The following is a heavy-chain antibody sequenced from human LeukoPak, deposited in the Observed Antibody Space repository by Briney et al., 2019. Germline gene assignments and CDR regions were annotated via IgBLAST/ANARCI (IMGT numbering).Heavy chain of an antibody. J-gene: IGHJ4*02. CDR3: AREREYYFDN. V-gene: IGHV4-39*02. CDR2: IYYSGST. CDR1: GGSISSSSYY. Sequence: PSETLSLTCTVSGGSISSSSYYWGWIRQPPGKGLEWIGSIYYSGSTYYKPSLKSRVIISVDTSKNQFSLKMNSVTAADTAVYYCAREREYYFDNWGQGTLVTVSS. D-gene: IGHD3-10*01.